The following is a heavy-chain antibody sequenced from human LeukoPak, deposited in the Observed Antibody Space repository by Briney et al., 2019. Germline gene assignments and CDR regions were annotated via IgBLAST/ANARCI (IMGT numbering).Heavy chain of an antibody. CDR3: ARNYGALLGYDYYYYGMDV. D-gene: IGHD4-17*01. J-gene: IGHJ6*02. CDR1: GFTVSNNY. Sequence: GGSLRLSCAASGFTVSNNYMSWVRQAPGKGLEWVSVIYSGGSTYYADSVKGRFTISRDNSKNTLYLQMNSLRAEDTAVYYCARNYGALLGYDYYYYGMDVWGQGTTVSVSS. CDR2: IYSGGST. V-gene: IGHV3-66*01.